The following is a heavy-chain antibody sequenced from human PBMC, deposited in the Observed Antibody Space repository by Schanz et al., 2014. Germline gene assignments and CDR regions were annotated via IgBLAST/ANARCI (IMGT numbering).Heavy chain of an antibody. J-gene: IGHJ4*02. D-gene: IGHD1-7*01. CDR2: IWYDGNNK. Sequence: VQLVESGGGLVQPGGSLRLSCAASGFIFSNFAMEWVRQAPGKGLEWVAVIWYDGNNKFYADSVKGRFIISRDNSKNTLDLQMNSLRAEDTAVYYCVKDLGTATREGWAFASWGQGTLVTVSS. V-gene: IGHV3-33*06. CDR1: GFIFSNFA. CDR3: VKDLGTATREGWAFAS.